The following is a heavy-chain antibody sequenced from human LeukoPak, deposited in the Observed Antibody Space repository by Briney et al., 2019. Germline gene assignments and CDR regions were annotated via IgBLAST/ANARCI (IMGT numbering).Heavy chain of an antibody. CDR2: ISYDGSNK. D-gene: IGHD1-26*01. V-gene: IGHV3-30*18. Sequence: GRSLRLSCAASGFTFSSYGMHWVRQAPGKGLEWVAVISYDGSNKYYADSVKGRFTISRDNSKNTLYLQMNSLRAEDTAVYYCAKAPSGSSNYFDYWGQGTLVTVSS. CDR3: AKAPSGSSNYFDY. J-gene: IGHJ4*02. CDR1: GFTFSSYG.